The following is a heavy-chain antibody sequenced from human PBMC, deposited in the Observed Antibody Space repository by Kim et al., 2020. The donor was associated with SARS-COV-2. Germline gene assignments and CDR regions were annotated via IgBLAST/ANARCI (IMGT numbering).Heavy chain of an antibody. Sequence: GGSLRLSCAASGFTFDDYAMHWVRQAPGKGLEWFSLISGDGGSTYYPDSVKGRFTFPRNNSKNSLYLQRNTLRTADTALYSCANDSSPYVILPVYYDDWG. CDR3: ANDSSPYVILPVYYDD. V-gene: IGHV3-43*02. D-gene: IGHD3-9*01. CDR1: GFTFDDYA. J-gene: IGHJ4*01. CDR2: ISGDGGST.